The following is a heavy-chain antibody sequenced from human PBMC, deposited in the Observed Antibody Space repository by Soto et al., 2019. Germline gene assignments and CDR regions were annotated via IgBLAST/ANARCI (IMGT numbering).Heavy chain of an antibody. J-gene: IGHJ5*01. CDR1: GFTFSSYA. CDR3: AGSPGLSRISGTTLGA. V-gene: IGHV3-23*01. D-gene: IGHD1-7*01. Sequence: GGSLRLSCAASGFTFSSYAMGWLRQAPGTGPEWVAFVDGSGGDTSFADSVKGRFTISRDNSKNLLYLHMNSLRADDTVVYYCAGSPGLSRISGTTLGAWGQGTLVTVSS. CDR2: VDGSGGDT.